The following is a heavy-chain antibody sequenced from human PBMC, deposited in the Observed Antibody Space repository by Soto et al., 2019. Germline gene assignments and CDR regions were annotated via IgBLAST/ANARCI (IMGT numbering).Heavy chain of an antibody. CDR3: AKDWNDANYDYGTDV. D-gene: IGHD1-1*01. CDR2: ISHDGNKK. J-gene: IGHJ6*02. V-gene: IGHV3-30*18. Sequence: GPLRLSCAASGFTFSSYGMHWVRQAPGKGLEWVALISHDGNKKYFVDSVKGRFTISRDDSGNTLYLQMNSLRADDTAVYYCAKDWNDANYDYGTDVWGQGTTVTVSS. CDR1: GFTFSSYG.